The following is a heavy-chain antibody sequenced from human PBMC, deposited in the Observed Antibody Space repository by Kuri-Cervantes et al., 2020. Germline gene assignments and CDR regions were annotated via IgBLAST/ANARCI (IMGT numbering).Heavy chain of an antibody. D-gene: IGHD2-2*01. V-gene: IGHV1-8*01. J-gene: IGHJ5*02. CDR1: GYTFTSYD. Sequence: ASVKVSCKASGYTFTSYDINWVRQATGQGLEWMGWMNPNSGNTGYAQKFQGRVTTTRNTSISTAYMELSSLRSEDTAVYYCARRYCRSTSCCHNWFDPWGQGTLVTVSS. CDR2: MNPNSGNT. CDR3: ARRYCRSTSCCHNWFDP.